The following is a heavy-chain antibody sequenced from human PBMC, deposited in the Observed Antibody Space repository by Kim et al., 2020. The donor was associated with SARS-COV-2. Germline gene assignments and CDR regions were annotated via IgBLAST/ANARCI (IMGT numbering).Heavy chain of an antibody. Sequence: ASVKVSCKASGYTFTSYGISWVRQAPGQGLEWMGWSSAYNGNTNYAQKLQGRVTMTTDTSTTTAYMELGSLRSDDTAVYYCAREGRKYCSSTSCSHGLVYYYYGMDVWGQGTTVTVSS. V-gene: IGHV1-18*01. CDR3: AREGRKYCSSTSCSHGLVYYYYGMDV. CDR1: GYTFTSYG. CDR2: SSAYNGNT. J-gene: IGHJ6*02. D-gene: IGHD2-2*01.